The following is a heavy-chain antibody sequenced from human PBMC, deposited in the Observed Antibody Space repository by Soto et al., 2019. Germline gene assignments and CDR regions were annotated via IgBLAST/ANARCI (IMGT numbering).Heavy chain of an antibody. CDR1: GFTFSNYW. CDR2: INSDGSVS. Sequence: EVQLVESGGGLVQPGGSLRLSCVASGFTFSNYWMYWVRQAPGEGLGWVSRINSDGSVSSYADSVKGRLTISRDNVKNTLYLQMDSLRAEDTAVYYCARGDCVGGTCYSLAGSFYYYMDVWGKGTTVTVFS. V-gene: IGHV3-74*01. CDR3: ARGDCVGGTCYSLAGSFYYYMDV. D-gene: IGHD2-15*01. J-gene: IGHJ6*03.